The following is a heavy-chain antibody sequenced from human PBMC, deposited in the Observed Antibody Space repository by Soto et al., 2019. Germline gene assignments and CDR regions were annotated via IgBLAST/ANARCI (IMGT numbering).Heavy chain of an antibody. CDR3: ARGGDIVLVPTDISWFDP. CDR2: NIPMFGSA. V-gene: IGHV1-69*12. Sequence: QVQLVQSGAEVKKPGSSVKVSCKASGGTFSNYAISWVRQAPGQGLEWMGGNIPMFGSANYAQKFQGRVTSTADESTGTAYMGLSSLRSEDTAVYYCARGGDIVLVPTDISWFDPWGQGTLVTVSS. D-gene: IGHD2-2*01. CDR1: GGTFSNYA. J-gene: IGHJ5*02.